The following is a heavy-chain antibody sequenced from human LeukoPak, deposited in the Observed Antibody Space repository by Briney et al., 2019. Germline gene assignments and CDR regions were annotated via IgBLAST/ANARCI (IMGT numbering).Heavy chain of an antibody. J-gene: IGHJ5*02. CDR3: AREPPYGSGSYVWDDWFDP. CDR2: IILILGIA. D-gene: IGHD3-10*01. Sequence: ASVKVSCKASGGTFSSYAISWVRQAPGQGLEWMGRIILILGIANYAQKFQGRVTITADKSTSTAYMGLSSLRSEDTAVYYCAREPPYGSGSYVWDDWFDPWGQGTLVTVSS. V-gene: IGHV1-69*04. CDR1: GGTFSSYA.